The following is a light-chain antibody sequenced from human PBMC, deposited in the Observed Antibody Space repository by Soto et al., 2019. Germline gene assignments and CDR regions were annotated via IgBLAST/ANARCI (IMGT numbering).Light chain of an antibody. J-gene: IGKJ2*02. CDR3: QEIHSPPRT. CDR1: QNIATY. V-gene: IGKV1-39*01. Sequence: DIQMTQSPSSLSASVGDRVTITCRASQNIATYLNWYQQKPGRAPKLLIYSASTLQTGVPSRFSGDGSGTDFTLTISSLQPEDFATYYYQEIHSPPRTFGQGTKVEIK. CDR2: SAS.